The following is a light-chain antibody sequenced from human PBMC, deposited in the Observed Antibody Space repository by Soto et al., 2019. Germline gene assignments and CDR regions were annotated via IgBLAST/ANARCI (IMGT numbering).Light chain of an antibody. CDR3: SSYTTTSTVV. CDR1: SSDVGGYNY. J-gene: IGLJ2*01. CDR2: DVT. V-gene: IGLV2-14*03. Sequence: QSALTQPASVSGSPGQSITISCNGTSSDVGGYNYVSWYQHHPGKAPKLMIYDVTNRPSGVSNRFSGSKSGNTASLTISGVQSEDEASYYCSSYTTTSTVVFGGGTKVTVL.